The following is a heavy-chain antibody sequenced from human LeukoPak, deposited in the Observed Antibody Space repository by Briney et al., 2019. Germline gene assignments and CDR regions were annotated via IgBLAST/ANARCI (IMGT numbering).Heavy chain of an antibody. Sequence: SVKVSCKASGGTFSSYAISWVRQAPGQGLEWMGGIIPIFGTANYAQKFQGRVTITADESTSTAYMELSSLRSEDTAVYYCARDRAPGSGYRYSFDYWGQGTLVTVSS. CDR2: IIPIFGTA. J-gene: IGHJ4*02. CDR3: ARDRAPGSGYRYSFDY. CDR1: GGTFSSYA. D-gene: IGHD3-22*01. V-gene: IGHV1-69*13.